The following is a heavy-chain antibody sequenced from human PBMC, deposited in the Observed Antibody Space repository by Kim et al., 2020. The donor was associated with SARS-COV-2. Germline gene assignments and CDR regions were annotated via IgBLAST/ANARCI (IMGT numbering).Heavy chain of an antibody. CDR2: TA. V-gene: IGHV1-69*01. Sequence: TANYAQKFQGRVTITADESMSTAYMELSSLRSEDTAVYYCARGGKGFVDYWGQGTLVTVSS. J-gene: IGHJ4*02. D-gene: IGHD1-26*01. CDR3: ARGGKGFVDY.